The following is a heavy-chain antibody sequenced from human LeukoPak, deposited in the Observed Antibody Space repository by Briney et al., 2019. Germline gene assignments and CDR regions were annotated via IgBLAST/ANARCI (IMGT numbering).Heavy chain of an antibody. Sequence: RGESLKISCKGSGYSFANYWIGWVRQMPGKGLEWMGIIYPGDSDTTYSPSFQGQVTISADKSIDTAYLQWSSLKASDTAMYYCARYPTAAGKFDCWGQGTLVTVSS. V-gene: IGHV5-51*01. J-gene: IGHJ4*02. CDR3: ARYPTAAGKFDC. D-gene: IGHD6-13*01. CDR2: IYPGDSDT. CDR1: GYSFANYW.